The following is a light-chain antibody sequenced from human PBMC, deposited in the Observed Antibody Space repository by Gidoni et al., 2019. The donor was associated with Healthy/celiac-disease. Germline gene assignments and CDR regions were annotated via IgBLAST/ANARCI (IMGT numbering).Light chain of an antibody. CDR2: AAS. CDR3: QQSYSTPLT. V-gene: IGKV1-39*01. CDR1: QSISSY. J-gene: IGKJ4*01. Sequence: DIQMTQSPSSLSASVGDRVTITCRASQSISSYLNWYQQKPGKAPKLLIYAASSLQSGVPSRFRGSGSGTDFTLTISSLQPEDFATYYCQQSYSTPLTFGGETKVGIK.